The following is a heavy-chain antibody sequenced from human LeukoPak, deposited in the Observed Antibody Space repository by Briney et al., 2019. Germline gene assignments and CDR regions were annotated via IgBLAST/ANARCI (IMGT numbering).Heavy chain of an antibody. V-gene: IGHV1-69*06. J-gene: IGHJ4*02. CDR3: ASGRNTGSYPLLEY. CDR2: IIPVFGAA. CDR1: GGTFSSSA. D-gene: IGHD1-26*01. Sequence: ASVKVSCKASGGTFSSSAISWVRQAPGQGPEWMGGIIPVFGAANYAQKFRGRVTITADKSTTTAYMELSSLRSEDTAGYYCASGRNTGSYPLLEYWGQGTLVTVSS.